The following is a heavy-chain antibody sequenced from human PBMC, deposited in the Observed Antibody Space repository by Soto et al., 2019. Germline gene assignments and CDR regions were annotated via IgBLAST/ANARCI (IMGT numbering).Heavy chain of an antibody. CDR2: ISSGGTI. J-gene: IGHJ4*02. CDR3: EIMYDTSALDF. CDR1: GFTFSSYE. Sequence: PGGSLRLSCAASGFTFSSYEMNWVRQAPGKGLEWVSYISSGGTIYYADSVKGRFTISRDNAKNSLYLQVNSLRAEDTAVYYCEIMYDTSALDFWGQGTLVTVSS. D-gene: IGHD2-8*01. V-gene: IGHV3-48*03.